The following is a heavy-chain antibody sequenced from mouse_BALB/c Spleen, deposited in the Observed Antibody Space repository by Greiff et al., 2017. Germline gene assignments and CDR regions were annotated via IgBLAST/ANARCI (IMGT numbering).Heavy chain of an antibody. Sequence: EVKLVESGPGLVKPSQSLSLTCTVTGYSITSDYAWNWIRQFPGNKLEWMGYISYSGSTSYNPSLKSRISITRDTSKNQFFLQLNSVTTEDTATYYCARSTYYYAMDYWGQGTSVTVSS. V-gene: IGHV3-2*02. D-gene: IGHD5-5*01. J-gene: IGHJ4*01. CDR1: GYSITSDYA. CDR2: ISYSGST. CDR3: ARSTYYYAMDY.